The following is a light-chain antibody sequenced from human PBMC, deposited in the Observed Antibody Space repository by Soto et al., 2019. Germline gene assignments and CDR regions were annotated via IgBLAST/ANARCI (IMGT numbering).Light chain of an antibody. CDR3: SSYTTPNTWV. V-gene: IGLV2-14*01. J-gene: IGLJ3*02. CDR1: SSDGGAYNY. CDR2: EVN. Sequence: QSVLTQPASVSGSPGQSITISCTGSSSDGGAYNYVSWYQQHPDKAPKLMIYEVNDRPSVVSDRFSGSKSGNAASLTISGLQAEDEAHYYCSSYTTPNTWVFGGGTKVTVL.